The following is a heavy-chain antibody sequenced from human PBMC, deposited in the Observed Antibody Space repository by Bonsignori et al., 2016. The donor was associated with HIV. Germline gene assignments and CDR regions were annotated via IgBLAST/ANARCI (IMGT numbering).Heavy chain of an antibody. CDR3: AKDARYFDWLYYFDY. J-gene: IGHJ4*02. CDR1: GFTFSSYA. V-gene: IGHV3-23*03. CDR2: IYSGGSST. Sequence: GESLKISCAASGFTFSSYAMSWVRQAPGKGLEWVSVIYSGGSSTYYADSVKGRFTISRDNSKNTLYLQMNSLRAEDTAVYYCAKDARYFDWLYYFDYWGQGTLVTVSS. D-gene: IGHD3-9*01.